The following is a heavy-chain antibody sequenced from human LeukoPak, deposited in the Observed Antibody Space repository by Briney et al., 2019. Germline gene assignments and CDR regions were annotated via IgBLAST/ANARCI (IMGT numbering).Heavy chain of an antibody. V-gene: IGHV3-21*01. D-gene: IGHD3-3*01. CDR1: GFIFTNYN. CDR3: ARDDITTNGGVIADSRLFDI. Sequence: GGSLRLSCAASGFIFTNYNLNWVRQAPGKGLEWISSISGGSTYIYYADSVRGRFTISRDNAKNSVYLQMNSLRGEDTAVYYCARDDITTNGGVIADSRLFDIWGQGTMVTVSS. CDR2: ISGGSTYI. J-gene: IGHJ3*02.